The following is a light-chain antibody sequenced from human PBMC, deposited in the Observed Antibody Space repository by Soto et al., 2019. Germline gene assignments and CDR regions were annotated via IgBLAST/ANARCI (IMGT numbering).Light chain of an antibody. CDR3: QQRHTWPLT. Sequence: EIVMTQSPATLSVSPGESATLSCRASQSISSELAWYQQKPGQPPRLLIYGASTRATGVPARFTGSGSGSDFTLTISGLQSEDFAVYYCQQRHTWPLTFGQGTRLEI. J-gene: IGKJ2*01. V-gene: IGKV3-15*01. CDR2: GAS. CDR1: QSISSE.